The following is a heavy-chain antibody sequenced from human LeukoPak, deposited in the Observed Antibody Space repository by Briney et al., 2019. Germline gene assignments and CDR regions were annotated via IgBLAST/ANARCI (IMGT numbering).Heavy chain of an antibody. V-gene: IGHV1-18*01. CDR2: ISAYNGNT. CDR1: GYTFTSYG. J-gene: IGHJ6*03. D-gene: IGHD3-3*01. Sequence: ASVKVSCTASGYTFTSYGISWVRQAPGQGLEWMGWISAYNGNTNYAQKLQGRVTMTTDTSTSTAYMELRSLRSDDTAVYYCARATAGAYDFWSGFYYYYYMDVWGKGTTVTVSS. CDR3: ARATAGAYDFWSGFYYYYYMDV.